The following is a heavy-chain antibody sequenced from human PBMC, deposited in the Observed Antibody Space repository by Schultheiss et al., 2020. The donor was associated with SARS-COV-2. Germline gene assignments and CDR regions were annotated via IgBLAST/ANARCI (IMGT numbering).Heavy chain of an antibody. J-gene: IGHJ4*02. D-gene: IGHD6-6*01. V-gene: IGHV3-30*14. CDR1: GFTFSSYA. CDR3: AREGEAAREFDY. CDR2: ISYDGSNK. Sequence: GGSLRLSCAASGFTFSSYAMHWVRQAPGKGLEWVAVISYDGSNKYYADSVKGRFTISRDNSKNTLYLQMGSLRAEDMAVYYCAREGEAAREFDYWGQGTLVTVSS.